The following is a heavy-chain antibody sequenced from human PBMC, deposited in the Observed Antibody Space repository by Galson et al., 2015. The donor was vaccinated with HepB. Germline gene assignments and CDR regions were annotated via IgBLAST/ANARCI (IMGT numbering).Heavy chain of an antibody. J-gene: IGHJ5*02. CDR3: ARAYYDILTGYYTQLNGWFDP. CDR2: ISAYNGNT. D-gene: IGHD3-9*01. V-gene: IGHV1-18*01. Sequence: SVKVSCKASGYTFTSYGISWVRQAPGQGLEWMGWISAYNGNTNYAQKLQGRVTMTTDTSTSTAYMELRSLRSDDTAVYYCARAYYDILTGYYTQLNGWFDPWGQGTLVTVSS. CDR1: GYTFTSYG.